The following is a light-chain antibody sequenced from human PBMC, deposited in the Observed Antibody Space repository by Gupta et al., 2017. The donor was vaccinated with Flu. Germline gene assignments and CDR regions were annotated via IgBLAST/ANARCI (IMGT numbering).Light chain of an antibody. Sequence: ATLSVSPGARATPTRRASQSVSSNIDLYWHKPGHAPGLLIYGAATRATGIPARFSGSGSGTEFTLTISIRQLEDFAVYYCQHYKYWPRWTFGHGTKVEIK. J-gene: IGKJ1*01. CDR1: QSVSSN. CDR2: GAA. CDR3: QHYKYWPRWT. V-gene: IGKV3-15*01.